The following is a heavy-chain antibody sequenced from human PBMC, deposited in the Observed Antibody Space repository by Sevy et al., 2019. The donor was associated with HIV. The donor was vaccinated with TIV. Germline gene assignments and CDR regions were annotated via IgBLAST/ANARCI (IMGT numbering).Heavy chain of an antibody. J-gene: IGHJ4*02. CDR2: ITGYSTDI. V-gene: IGHV3-21*06. CDR1: GFTFNKYN. Sequence: GGSLRLSCAASGFTFNKYNMNWVRQAPGKGLEWVSTITGYSTDIYYAGSVKGRFTISRDDAKNSLYLQMNGLRAEDTAIYYCARAEQTYFFDYWGQGTLVTVSS. CDR3: ARAEQTYFFDY.